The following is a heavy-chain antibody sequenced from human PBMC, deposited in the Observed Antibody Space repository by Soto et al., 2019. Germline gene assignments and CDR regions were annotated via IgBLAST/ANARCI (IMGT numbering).Heavy chain of an antibody. CDR1: GGTFSSYT. J-gene: IGHJ5*02. CDR3: ARDYYGSGSYPWFDP. D-gene: IGHD3-10*01. CDR2: IIPILGIA. V-gene: IGHV1-69*04. Sequence: ASVKVSCKASGGTFSSYTISWVRQAPGQGLEWMGRIIPILGIANYAQKFQSRVTITADKSTSTAYMELSSLRSEDTAVYYCARDYYGSGSYPWFDPWGQGTLVTVSS.